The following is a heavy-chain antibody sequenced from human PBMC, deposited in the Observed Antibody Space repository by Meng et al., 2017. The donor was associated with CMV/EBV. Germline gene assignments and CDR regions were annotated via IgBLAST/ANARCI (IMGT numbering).Heavy chain of an antibody. CDR3: TRDADRYCSSTSCVPFNY. CDR2: IRSKAYGGTT. J-gene: IGHJ4*02. Sequence: GGSLRLSCAASGFTFSSYAMHWVRQAPGKGLEWVGFIRSKAYGGTTEYAASVKGRFTISRDDSKSIAYLQMNSLKTEDTAVYYCTRDADRYCSSTSCVPFNYWGQGTLVTVSS. D-gene: IGHD2-2*01. CDR1: GFTFSSYA. V-gene: IGHV3-49*04.